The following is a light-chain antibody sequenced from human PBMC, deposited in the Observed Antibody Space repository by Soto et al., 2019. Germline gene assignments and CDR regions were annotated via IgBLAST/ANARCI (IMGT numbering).Light chain of an antibody. V-gene: IGKV3-20*01. CDR1: QSVSSSY. J-gene: IGKJ1*01. CDR3: QQYGSSSWT. CDR2: GAS. Sequence: EIVLTHSQGTLSLSPCERATLSCSASQSVSSSYLAWYQQKPGQAPRLLIYGASSRATGIPDRFSGSGSGTDFTLTISRLEPEDFAVYYCQQYGSSSWTFGQGTKV.